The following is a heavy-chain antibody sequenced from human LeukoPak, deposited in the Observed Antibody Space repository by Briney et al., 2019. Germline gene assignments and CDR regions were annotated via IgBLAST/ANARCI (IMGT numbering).Heavy chain of an antibody. D-gene: IGHD5-18*01. V-gene: IGHV3-11*01. J-gene: IGHJ4*02. CDR1: GFTFSDYY. CDR3: ASVGRYSYGYAPDY. Sequence: GGSLRLSCAASGFTFSDYYLSWIRQAPGKGLEWVSYISSSGSTIYYADSVKGRFTISRDNAKNSLYLQMNSLRAEDTAVYYCASVGRYSYGYAPDYWGQGTLVTVSS. CDR2: ISSSGSTI.